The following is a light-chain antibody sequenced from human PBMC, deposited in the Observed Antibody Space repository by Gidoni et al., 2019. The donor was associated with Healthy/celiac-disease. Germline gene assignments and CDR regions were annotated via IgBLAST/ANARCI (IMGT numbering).Light chain of an antibody. CDR2: GAS. Sequence: EIVLTQSPGTLSLSPGERATLPCRASQCVSSSYLAWYQQKPGQATRLLIYGASSRATGIPDRFSGSGSGTDFTLTISRLEPEDFAVYYCQQYGSSPFTFGPGTKVDIK. CDR1: QCVSSSY. V-gene: IGKV3-20*01. J-gene: IGKJ3*01. CDR3: QQYGSSPFT.